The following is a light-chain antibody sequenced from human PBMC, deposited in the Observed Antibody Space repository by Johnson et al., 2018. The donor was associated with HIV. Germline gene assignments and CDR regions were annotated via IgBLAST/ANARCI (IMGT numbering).Light chain of an antibody. CDR1: RSNIGDNF. CDR3: GTWDSSLSGYV. Sequence: QFVLTQPPSVSAAPGQKVTISCSGNRSNIGDNFVSWYQHLPGTAPKLLVYDNSKRPSGIPDRFSATKSGTSATLGITGLQTGDEADYYCGTWDSSLSGYVFGTGTKVTVL. CDR2: DNS. V-gene: IGLV1-51*01. J-gene: IGLJ1*01.